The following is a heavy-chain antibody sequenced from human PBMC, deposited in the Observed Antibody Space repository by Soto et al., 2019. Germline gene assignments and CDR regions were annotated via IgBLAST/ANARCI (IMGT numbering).Heavy chain of an antibody. D-gene: IGHD5-12*01. CDR2: IVPIVDTS. J-gene: IGHJ4*02. Sequence: SVKVSCKTSGGTFSSYAISWVRQGLEWMGGIVPIVDTSTYAQKFQGRVTITADESTSTVYMELSSLRSDDTAVYYCVRVVAIPGYPDNWGQ. CDR1: GGTFSSYA. CDR3: VRVVAIPGYPDN. V-gene: IGHV1-69*13.